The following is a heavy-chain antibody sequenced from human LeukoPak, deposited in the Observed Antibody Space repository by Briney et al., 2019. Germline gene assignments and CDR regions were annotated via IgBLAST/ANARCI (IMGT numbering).Heavy chain of an antibody. CDR1: GYTFTSYD. CDR2: INPNSGGT. J-gene: IGHJ6*03. CDR3: TRGSIAYYYMDV. Sequence: ASVKVSCKASGYTFTSYDINWVRQATGQGLEWMGWINPNSGGTNYAQKFQGRVTMTRDTSISTAYMELSRLRSDDTAVYYCTRGSIAYYYMDVWGKGTTVTISS. V-gene: IGHV1-2*02. D-gene: IGHD3-22*01.